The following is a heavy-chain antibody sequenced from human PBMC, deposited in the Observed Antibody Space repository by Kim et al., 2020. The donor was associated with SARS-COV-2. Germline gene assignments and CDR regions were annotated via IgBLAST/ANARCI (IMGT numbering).Heavy chain of an antibody. CDR3: AKAPDGSRAYYGMDV. J-gene: IGHJ6*02. CDR2: ISYDGSNK. V-gene: IGHV3-30*18. Sequence: GGSLRLSCAASGFTFSSYGMHWVRQAPGKGLEWVAVISYDGSNKYYADSVKGRFTISRDKSKNTLYLQMNSLRAEDTAVYYCAKAPDGSRAYYGMDVWGQGDTVTVSS. CDR1: GFTFSSYG.